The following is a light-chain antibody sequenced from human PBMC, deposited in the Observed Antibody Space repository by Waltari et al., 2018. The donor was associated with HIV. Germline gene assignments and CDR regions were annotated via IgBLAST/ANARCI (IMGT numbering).Light chain of an antibody. V-gene: IGKV4-1*01. J-gene: IGKJ2*01. CDR3: QQYYTTPYS. Sequence: IVMTQSPDSLTVSLGERATINCTSSQGIFFNSNNKNYLAWYQQRPGQSPRLLIYWASTRGSGVPVRFSGAGSGTNFSLTISNLQPEDVAVYYCQQYYTTPYSFGQGSRLEI. CDR2: WAS. CDR1: QGIFFNSNNKNY.